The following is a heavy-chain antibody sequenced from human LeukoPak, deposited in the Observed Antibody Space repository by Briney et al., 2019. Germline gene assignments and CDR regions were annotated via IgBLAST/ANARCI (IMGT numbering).Heavy chain of an antibody. CDR3: ATQIYDSSGYYYDY. CDR1: GGSISSYY. J-gene: IGHJ4*02. Sequence: SETLSLTCTVSGGSISSYYWSWIRQPAGKGLEWIGRIYTSGSTNYNPSLQSRVTMSVDTSKNQFSLKLSSVTAADTAVYYCATQIYDSSGYYYDYWGQGTLVTVSS. V-gene: IGHV4-4*07. D-gene: IGHD3-22*01. CDR2: IYTSGST.